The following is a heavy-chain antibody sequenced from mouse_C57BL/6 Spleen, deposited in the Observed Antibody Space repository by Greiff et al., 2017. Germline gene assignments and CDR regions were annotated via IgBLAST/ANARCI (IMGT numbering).Heavy chain of an antibody. D-gene: IGHD1-1*01. V-gene: IGHV5-9-1*02. CDR3: TREDGFYWYFDV. J-gene: IGHJ1*03. CDR2: ISSGGDYI. Sequence: EVMLVESGAGLVKPGGSLKLSCAASGFTFSSYAMSWVRQTPEKRLEWVAYISSGGDYIYYADTVKGRFTISRDNARNTLYLQMSSLKSEDTAMYYCTREDGFYWYFDVWGTGTTVTVSS. CDR1: GFTFSSYA.